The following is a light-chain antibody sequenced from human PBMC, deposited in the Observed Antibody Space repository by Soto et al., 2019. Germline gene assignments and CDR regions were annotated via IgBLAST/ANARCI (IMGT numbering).Light chain of an antibody. Sequence: EIVMTQSPATLSVSPGERATLSCRASQSVSSNLAWYQQKPGQAPRLLIYGASTRATGIPARFSGSGSGTEFTLTVSSLQSEDFAVYYCQQLHSNPYTFGQGTKVEI. J-gene: IGKJ2*01. CDR3: QQLHSNPYT. CDR2: GAS. V-gene: IGKV3-15*01. CDR1: QSVSSN.